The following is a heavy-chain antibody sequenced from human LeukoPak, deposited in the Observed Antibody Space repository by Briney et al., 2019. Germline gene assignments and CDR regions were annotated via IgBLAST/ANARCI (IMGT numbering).Heavy chain of an antibody. D-gene: IGHD3-10*01. CDR1: GFSLSTSGMC. J-gene: IGHJ3*02. CDR2: IDWDDDK. Sequence: SGPTLVNPTQTLTLTCTFSGFSLSTSGMCVSWIRQPLGKALEWLARIDWDDDKYYSTSLKTRLTISKDTSKNQVVLTMTNMDPVDTATYYCARINKCGEVDAFDIWGQGTMVTVSS. V-gene: IGHV2-70*11. CDR3: ARINKCGEVDAFDI.